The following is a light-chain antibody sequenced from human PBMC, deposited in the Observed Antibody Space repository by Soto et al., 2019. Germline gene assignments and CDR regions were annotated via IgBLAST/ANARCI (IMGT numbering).Light chain of an antibody. CDR2: EGS. CDR3: CPYAGSSTYF. Sequence: QSALTQPASVSGSPGQSITISCTGTSSVVGSYNLVSWYQQHPGKAPKLMIYEGSKRPSGVSNRFSGSKSGNTASLTISGLQAEDESYYYCCPYAGSSTYFFGTGTKVTVL. J-gene: IGLJ1*01. CDR1: SSVVGSYNL. V-gene: IGLV2-23*01.